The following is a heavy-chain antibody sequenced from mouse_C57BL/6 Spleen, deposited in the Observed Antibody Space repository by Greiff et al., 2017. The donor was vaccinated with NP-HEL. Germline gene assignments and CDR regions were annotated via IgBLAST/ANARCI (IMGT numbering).Heavy chain of an antibody. J-gene: IGHJ1*03. CDR2: INPGSGGT. V-gene: IGHV1-54*01. CDR1: GYAFTNYL. CDR3: ARRDYDSWYFDV. D-gene: IGHD2-4*01. Sequence: VQLVESGAELVRPGTSVKVSCKASGYAFTNYLIEWVKQRPGQGLEWIGVINPGSGGTNYNEKFKGKATLTADKSSSTAYMQLSSLTSEDSAVYFCARRDYDSWYFDVWGTGTTVTVSS.